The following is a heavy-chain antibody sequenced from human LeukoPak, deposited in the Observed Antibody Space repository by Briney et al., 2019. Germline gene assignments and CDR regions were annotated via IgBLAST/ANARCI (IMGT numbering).Heavy chain of an antibody. CDR3: ARDGVVTMELDY. CDR1: GDSISNSRRY. CDR2: IYPSGNT. J-gene: IGHJ4*02. Sequence: SETLSLTCTVSGDSISNSRRYWSWIRQPAGKGLEWIGRIYPSGNTNYNPSLKSRVTISLDTSKNQFSLILRSVTATDTAMYYCARDGVVTMELDYWGQGTLVTVSS. V-gene: IGHV4-61*02. D-gene: IGHD4/OR15-4a*01.